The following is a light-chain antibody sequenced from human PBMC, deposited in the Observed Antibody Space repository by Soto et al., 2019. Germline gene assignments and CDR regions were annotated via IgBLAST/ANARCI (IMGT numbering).Light chain of an antibody. CDR1: QVITGW. V-gene: IGKV1-5*01. Sequence: DIQLTQSPSTLSASVGDRVTITCRASQVITGWLAWYQQKPGKAPNLLIYDASNVQSGVPPRFSGSGSGTEFTLTISSLQPDDFATYYCQQYNSYWTFGQGTKVDIK. J-gene: IGKJ1*01. CDR3: QQYNSYWT. CDR2: DAS.